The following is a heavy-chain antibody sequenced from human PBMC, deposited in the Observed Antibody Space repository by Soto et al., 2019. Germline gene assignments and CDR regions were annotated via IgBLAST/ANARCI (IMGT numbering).Heavy chain of an antibody. V-gene: IGHV3-11*01. CDR2: ISGSGRTI. CDR1: GFSFGDYY. J-gene: IGHJ5*02. Sequence: QVQLVESGGGLVKPGSSLRLSCTASGFSFGDYYMSWIRQAPGKGLEWISYISGSGRTIDFADSAKGRFTISRDNANKSTYLHLNSLRAEDTAIYYCARDHGNWFDPWGQGTLVTVAS. CDR3: ARDHGNWFDP.